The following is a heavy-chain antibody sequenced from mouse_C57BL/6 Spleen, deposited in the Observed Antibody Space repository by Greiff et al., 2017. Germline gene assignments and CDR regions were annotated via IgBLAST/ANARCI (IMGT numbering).Heavy chain of an antibody. Sequence: ESGPGLVKPSQSLSLTCSVTGYSITSGYYWNWIRQFPGNKLEWMGYISYDGSNNYNPSLKNRISITRDTSKNQFFLKLNSVTTEDTATYYCARAHSNFYFYYWGQCTTLTFSS. D-gene: IGHD2-5*01. CDR3: ARAHSNFYFYY. V-gene: IGHV3-6*01. CDR2: ISYDGSN. CDR1: GYSITSGYY. J-gene: IGHJ2*01.